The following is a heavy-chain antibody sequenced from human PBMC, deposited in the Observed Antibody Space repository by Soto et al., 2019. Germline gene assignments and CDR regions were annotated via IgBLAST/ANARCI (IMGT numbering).Heavy chain of an antibody. CDR2: IDPSDSYT. CDR1: GYSFTSYW. V-gene: IGHV5-10-1*03. Sequence: EVQLVQSGAEVKKPGESLRISCKGSGYSFTSYWISWVRQMPGKGLEWMGRIDPSDSYTNYSPSFQGHVTISADKSISTAYLQWSSLKASDTAMYYCARHLYCTNGVCYPRPPSTLGDWFDPWGQGTLVTVSS. D-gene: IGHD2-8*01. CDR3: ARHLYCTNGVCYPRPPSTLGDWFDP. J-gene: IGHJ5*02.